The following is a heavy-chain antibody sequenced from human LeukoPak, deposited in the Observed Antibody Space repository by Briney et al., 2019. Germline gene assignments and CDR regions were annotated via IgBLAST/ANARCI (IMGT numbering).Heavy chain of an antibody. CDR2: IKQDGSEK. J-gene: IGHJ3*02. V-gene: IGHV3-7*01. CDR1: GFTFSSYW. D-gene: IGHD3-22*01. CDR3: ARDLGTGWLRHAFDI. Sequence: PGGSLRLSCAASGFTFSSYWMSWVRQAPGKGLEWVANIKQDGSEKYYVDSVKGRFTISRDNAKTSLYMQMNSLRAEDTAVYSCARDLGTGWLRHAFDIWGQGTMVTVSS.